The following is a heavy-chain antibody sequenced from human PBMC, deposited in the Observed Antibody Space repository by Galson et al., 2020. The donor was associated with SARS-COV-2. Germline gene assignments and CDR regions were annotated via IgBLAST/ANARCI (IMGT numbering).Heavy chain of an antibody. Sequence: GGSLRLSCAASGFTFSSYDMHWVRQATGKGLEWVSAIGTAGDTYYPGSVKGRFTISRENAKNSLYLQINSLRAGDTAVYYCARGTTHYYYYYYMDVWGKGTTVTVSS. D-gene: IGHD1-1*01. J-gene: IGHJ6*03. CDR1: GFTFSSYD. CDR3: ARGTTHYYYYYYMDV. CDR2: IGTAGDT. V-gene: IGHV3-13*01.